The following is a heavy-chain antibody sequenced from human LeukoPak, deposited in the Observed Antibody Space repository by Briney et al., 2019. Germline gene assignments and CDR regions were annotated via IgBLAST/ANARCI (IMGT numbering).Heavy chain of an antibody. V-gene: IGHV4-30-4*01. CDR1: GGSISSGDYY. Sequence: PSQTLSLTCTVSGGSISSGDYYWSWIRPPPGTGLEWIGYIYYSGSTYYNPSLKSRVTISVDTSKNQFSLKLNSVTAADTAVYYCAREVPWVWNFDLWGRGTLVTVSS. CDR3: AREVPWVWNFDL. CDR2: IYYSGST. D-gene: IGHD1-26*01. J-gene: IGHJ2*01.